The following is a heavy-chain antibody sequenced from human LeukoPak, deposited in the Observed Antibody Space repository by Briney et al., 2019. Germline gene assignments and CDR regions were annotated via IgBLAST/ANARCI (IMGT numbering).Heavy chain of an antibody. J-gene: IGHJ4*02. V-gene: IGHV3-23*01. D-gene: IGHD2-21*01. CDR2: IYESGQTT. CDR3: AKDYRIGYSDHFDY. CDR1: GFTFSSNA. Sequence: GGSLRLSCAASGFTFSSNAMSWVRQAPGKGLEWVSGIYESGQTTHYADSVKGRFSISRDNSKDTLYLQMDSLRGEDTAIYYCAKDYRIGYSDHFDYWGQGALVTVSS.